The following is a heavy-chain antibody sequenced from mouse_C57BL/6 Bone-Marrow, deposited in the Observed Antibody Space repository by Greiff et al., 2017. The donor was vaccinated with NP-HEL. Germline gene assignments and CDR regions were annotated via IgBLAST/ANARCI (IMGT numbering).Heavy chain of an antibody. CDR2: IDPSDSYT. J-gene: IGHJ2*01. V-gene: IGHV1-59*01. CDR1: GYTFTSYW. Sequence: QVQLQQPGAELVRPGTSVKLSCKASGYTFTSYWMHWVKQRPGQDLEWIGVIDPSDSYTNYNQKFKGKATLTVDTSSSTAYMQLSSLTSEDSAVYYCARQYDYWGQGTTLTVSS. CDR3: ARQYDY.